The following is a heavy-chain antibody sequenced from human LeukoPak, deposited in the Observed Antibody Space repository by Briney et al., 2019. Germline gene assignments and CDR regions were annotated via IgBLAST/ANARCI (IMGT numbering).Heavy chain of an antibody. CDR3: ARVPIIYSGYDSWEDYYYMDV. D-gene: IGHD5-12*01. V-gene: IGHV3-7*03. J-gene: IGHJ6*03. CDR1: GFTFSSYW. CDR2: IKQDGSEK. Sequence: GGSLRLSCAASGFTFSSYWMSWVRQAPGKGLEWVANIKQDGSEKYYVDSVKGRFTISRDNTKNSLYLQMNSLRAEDTAVYYCARVPIIYSGYDSWEDYYYMDVWGKGTTVTISS.